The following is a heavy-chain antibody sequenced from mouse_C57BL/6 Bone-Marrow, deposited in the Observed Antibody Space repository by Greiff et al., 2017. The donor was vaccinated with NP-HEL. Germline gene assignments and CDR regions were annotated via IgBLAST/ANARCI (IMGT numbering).Heavy chain of an antibody. D-gene: IGHD3-2*02. CDR3: ARGQLRRRKNYAMDY. CDR2: INPSTGGT. J-gene: IGHJ4*01. Sequence: VQLQQSGPELVKPGASVKISCKASGYSFTGYYMNWVKQSPEKSLEWIGEINPSTGGTTYNQKLKAKATLTVDKSSSTAYMQLKSLTSEDSAVYYCARGQLRRRKNYAMDYWGQGTSVTVSS. V-gene: IGHV1-42*01. CDR1: GYSFTGYY.